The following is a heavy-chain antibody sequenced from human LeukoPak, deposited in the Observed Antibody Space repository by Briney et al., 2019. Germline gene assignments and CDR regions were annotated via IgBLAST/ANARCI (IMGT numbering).Heavy chain of an antibody. CDR3: ARAGGSYRGILNYFDY. D-gene: IGHD1-26*01. V-gene: IGHV3-30*02. CDR2: IRYDGSNK. CDR1: GFTFSSYG. J-gene: IGHJ4*02. Sequence: GGSLRLSCAASGFTFSSYGMHWVRQAPGKGLEWVAFIRYDGSNKYYADSVKGRFTISRDNSKNTLYLQMNSLRAEDTAVYYCARAGGSYRGILNYFDYWGQGTLVTVSS.